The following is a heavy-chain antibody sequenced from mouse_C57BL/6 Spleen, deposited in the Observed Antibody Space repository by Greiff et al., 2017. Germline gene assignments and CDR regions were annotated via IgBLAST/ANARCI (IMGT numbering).Heavy chain of an antibody. CDR2: IFPGSGST. D-gene: IGHD1-1*01. J-gene: IGHJ4*01. V-gene: IGHV1-75*01. Sequence: QVQLKESGPELVKPGASVKISCKASGYTFTDYYINWVKQRPGQGLEWIGWIFPGSGSTYYNEKFKGKATLTVDKSSSTAYMLLSSLTSEDSAVYFCARCIYGSSHYYAMDYWGQGTSVTVSS. CDR3: ARCIYGSSHYYAMDY. CDR1: GYTFTDYY.